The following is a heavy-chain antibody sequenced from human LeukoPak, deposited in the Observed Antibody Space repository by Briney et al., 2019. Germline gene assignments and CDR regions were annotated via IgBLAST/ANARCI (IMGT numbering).Heavy chain of an antibody. CDR1: GYTFTGYY. CDR2: INPNSSGT. J-gene: IGHJ5*02. CDR3: ARDLGDIVVVVAATHWFDP. Sequence: ASVKVACKASGYTFTGYYMHWVRQAPGQGLEWMGWINPNSSGTNYAQKFQGRVTMTRDTSISTAYMELSRLRSDDTAVYYCARDLGDIVVVVAATHWFDPWGQGTLVTVSS. D-gene: IGHD2-15*01. V-gene: IGHV1-2*02.